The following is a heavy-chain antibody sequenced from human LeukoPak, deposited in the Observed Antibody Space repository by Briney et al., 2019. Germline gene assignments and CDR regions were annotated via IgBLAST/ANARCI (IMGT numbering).Heavy chain of an antibody. CDR3: ARHLEYISSWKGYYFDY. CDR2: IYYSGST. V-gene: IGHV4-39*01. D-gene: IGHD6-13*01. Sequence: PSETLSLTCTVSGGSINSNSHFWDWIRQSPGKGLEWIGTIYYSGSTYYSPSLKSRVTISVDTSKNQFSLEPNSVTAADTAVYYCARHLEYISSWKGYYFDYWGQGILVTVSS. CDR1: GGSINSNSHF. J-gene: IGHJ4*02.